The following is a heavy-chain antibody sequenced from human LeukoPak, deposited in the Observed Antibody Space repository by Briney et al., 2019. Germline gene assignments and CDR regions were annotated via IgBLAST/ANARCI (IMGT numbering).Heavy chain of an antibody. Sequence: GGSLRLSCAASGFTFSSYSMNWVRQAPGKGLEWVSSISSSSSYIYYADSVKGRFTISRDNAKNSLYLQMNSLRAEDTAVYYCARHHVGGPDEDFDYWGQGTLVTVSS. CDR3: ARHHVGGPDEDFDY. V-gene: IGHV3-21*01. CDR1: GFTFSSYS. CDR2: ISSSSSYI. J-gene: IGHJ4*02. D-gene: IGHD1-26*01.